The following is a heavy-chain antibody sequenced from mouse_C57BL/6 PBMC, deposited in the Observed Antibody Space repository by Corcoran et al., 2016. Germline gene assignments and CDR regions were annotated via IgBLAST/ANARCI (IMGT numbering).Heavy chain of an antibody. J-gene: IGHJ4*01. V-gene: IGHV1-80*01. Sequence: QVQLQQSGAELVKPGASVKISCKASGYAFSSYWMNWVKQRPGKGLEWIRQIYPGDGDTNYNGKFKGKATLTADKSSSTAYMQLSSLTSEDSAVYFCARRGGGNYPLAMDYWGQGTSVTVSS. CDR2: IYPGDGDT. CDR1: GYAFSSYW. CDR3: ARRGGGNYPLAMDY. D-gene: IGHD2-1*01.